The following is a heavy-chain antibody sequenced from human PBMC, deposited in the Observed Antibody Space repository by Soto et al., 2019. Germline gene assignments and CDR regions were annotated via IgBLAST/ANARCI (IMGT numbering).Heavy chain of an antibody. CDR1: GFTFSSYW. D-gene: IGHD3-3*01. CDR2: IKQDGSEK. CDR3: AREPYPVLRFLEWLSHSDY. Sequence: GGSLRLSCAASGFTFSSYWMSWVRQAPGKGLEWVANIKQDGSEKYYVDSVKGRFTISRDNAKNSLYLQMNSLRAEDTAVYYCAREPYPVLRFLEWLSHSDYWGQGTLVTVSS. V-gene: IGHV3-7*05. J-gene: IGHJ4*02.